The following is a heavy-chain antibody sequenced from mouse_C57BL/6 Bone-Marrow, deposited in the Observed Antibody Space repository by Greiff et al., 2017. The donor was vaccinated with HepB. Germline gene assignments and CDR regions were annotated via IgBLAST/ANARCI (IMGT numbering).Heavy chain of an antibody. CDR3: VGAIYGNYVWFAY. D-gene: IGHD2-1*01. J-gene: IGHJ3*01. CDR2: ISSGSSTI. Sequence: EVKLVESGGGLVKPGGSLKLSCAASGFTFSDYGMHWVRQAPEKGLEWVAYISSGSSTIYYADTVKGRFTIARDNAKNTLFLQMTSLRSEDTAMYCCVGAIYGNYVWFAYWGQGTLVTVSA. V-gene: IGHV5-17*01. CDR1: GFTFSDYG.